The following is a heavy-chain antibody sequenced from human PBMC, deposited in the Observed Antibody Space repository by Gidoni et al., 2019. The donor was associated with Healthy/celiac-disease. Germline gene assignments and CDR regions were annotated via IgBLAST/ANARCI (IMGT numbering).Heavy chain of an antibody. CDR1: GFPFDDYA. D-gene: IGHD6-13*01. J-gene: IGHJ4*02. V-gene: IGHV3-9*01. Sequence: EVQLVESGGGLVQPGRSLRLSCAASGFPFDDYAMHWVRQAPGKGLEWVSGISWNSGSIGYADSVKGRFTISRDNAKNSLYLQMNSLRAEDTALYYCAKDMGWAAADQNYFDYWGQGTLVTVSS. CDR2: ISWNSGSI. CDR3: AKDMGWAAADQNYFDY.